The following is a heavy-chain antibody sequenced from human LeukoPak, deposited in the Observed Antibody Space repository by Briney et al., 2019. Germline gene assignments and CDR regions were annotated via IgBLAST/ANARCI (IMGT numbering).Heavy chain of an antibody. CDR1: GYSFTSYW. CDR3: ARLPGLLWFGESYFDY. CDR2: IYPGDSDT. V-gene: IGHV5-51*01. D-gene: IGHD3-10*01. J-gene: IGHJ4*02. Sequence: GESLKISCKGSGYSFTSYWIGWVRQMPGKGLEWMGIIYPGDSDTRYSPSFQGQVTISADKSINTAYLQWYSLKASDTAMYYCARLPGLLWFGESYFDYWGQGTLVTVSS.